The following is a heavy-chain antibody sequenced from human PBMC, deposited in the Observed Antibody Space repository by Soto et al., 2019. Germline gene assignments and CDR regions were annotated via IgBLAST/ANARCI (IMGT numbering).Heavy chain of an antibody. Sequence: QMQLVQSGSEMKKPGTSVKVSCKASGFTFTSSAVQWVQQARGQRLEWIGWIVVGSGNTNYAQKFQERVTITRDMSTSTAYMELSSLRSEDTAVYYCASTPTVGARAYFDYWGQGTLVTVSS. D-gene: IGHD1-26*01. CDR1: GFTFTSSA. CDR3: ASTPTVGARAYFDY. V-gene: IGHV1-58*01. J-gene: IGHJ4*02. CDR2: IVVGSGNT.